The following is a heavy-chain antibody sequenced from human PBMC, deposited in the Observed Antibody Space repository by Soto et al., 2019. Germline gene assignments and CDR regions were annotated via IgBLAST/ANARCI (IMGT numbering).Heavy chain of an antibody. J-gene: IGHJ6*02. Sequence: SETLSLPCTVSGGSISSGGYYWSWIRQHPGEGLEWIGYIYYSGSTYYNPSLKSRVTISVDTSKNQFSLKLSSVTAADTAVYYCAREHVRGSGSPQYGMDVWGQGTTVTVSS. CDR1: GGSISSGGYY. CDR2: IYYSGST. V-gene: IGHV4-31*03. CDR3: AREHVRGSGSPQYGMDV. D-gene: IGHD3-10*01.